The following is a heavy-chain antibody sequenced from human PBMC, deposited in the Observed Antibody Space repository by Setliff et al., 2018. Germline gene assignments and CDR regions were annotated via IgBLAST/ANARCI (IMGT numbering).Heavy chain of an antibody. V-gene: IGHV4-59*11. J-gene: IGHJ4*02. CDR3: ARGGVDTAMVYYFDY. CDR1: GGSISSHY. CDR2: IYYSGST. D-gene: IGHD5-18*01. Sequence: SSETLSLTCTVSGGSISSHYWSWIRQPPGKGLEWIGSIYYSGSTNYNPSLKSRVTISVDTSKNQFSLKLSSVTAADTAVYYCARGGVDTAMVYYFDYWGQGTLVTVS.